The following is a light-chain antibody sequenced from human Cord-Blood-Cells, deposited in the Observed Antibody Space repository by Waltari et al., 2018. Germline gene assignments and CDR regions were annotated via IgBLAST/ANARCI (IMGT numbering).Light chain of an antibody. CDR3: QQRSNWPPS. CDR1: QSVSSY. CDR2: DAS. Sequence: EIVLPQSPATLSFSPGASANIPCRASQSVSSYLAWYQQKPGQAPRLLIYDASNRATGIPARFSGSGSGTDFTLTISSLEPEDFAVYYCQQRSNWPPSFGQGTKLEIK. V-gene: IGKV3-11*01. J-gene: IGKJ2*03.